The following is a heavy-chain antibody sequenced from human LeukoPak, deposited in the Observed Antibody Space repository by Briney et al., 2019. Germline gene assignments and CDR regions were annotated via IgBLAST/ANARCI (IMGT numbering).Heavy chain of an antibody. CDR2: INHSRST. D-gene: IGHD3-22*01. J-gene: IGHJ6*02. CDR3: ARVGYYYDSSGYTGIHGYGMNV. Sequence: PSETLSLTCAVYGGSFSGYYWSWIRQPPGKGLEWIGEINHSRSTNYNPSLKSRVTISVDTSKNQFSLKLSSVTAADTAVYYCARVGYYYDSSGYTGIHGYGMNVWGQGTTVAVSS. CDR1: GGSFSGYY. V-gene: IGHV4-34*01.